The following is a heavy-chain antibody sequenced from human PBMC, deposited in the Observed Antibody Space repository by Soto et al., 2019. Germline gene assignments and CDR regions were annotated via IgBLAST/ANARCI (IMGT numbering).Heavy chain of an antibody. J-gene: IGHJ5*02. CDR3: ARESKYDTSGYPPWFAP. D-gene: IGHD3-22*01. CDR1: GASVSSTYW. V-gene: IGHV4-4*02. Sequence: SETLSLTCAVSGASVSSTYWWSWVRQPPGKGPEWIGEINHRGSANYNPSLKSRVTISVDTSKNQFSLKLSSVTAADTAVYYCARESKYDTSGYPPWFAPWGKGXLVTVSS. CDR2: INHRGSA.